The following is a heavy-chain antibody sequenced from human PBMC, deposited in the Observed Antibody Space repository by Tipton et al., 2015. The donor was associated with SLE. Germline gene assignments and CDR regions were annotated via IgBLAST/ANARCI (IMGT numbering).Heavy chain of an antibody. V-gene: IGHV4-39*07. J-gene: IGHJ4*02. CDR1: GGSFTSSSYF. CDR2: IYYSGSS. D-gene: IGHD2-15*01. Sequence: TLSLTCTISGGSFTSSSYFWGWIRQPPGKGLEWLGIIYYSGSSYVNPSLERRFTMPVDTSKNQFSLKLNSVTAADTAVYYCARGYCGDGLCYGRGYFDSWGQGTLVTVSA. CDR3: ARGYCGDGLCYGRGYFDS.